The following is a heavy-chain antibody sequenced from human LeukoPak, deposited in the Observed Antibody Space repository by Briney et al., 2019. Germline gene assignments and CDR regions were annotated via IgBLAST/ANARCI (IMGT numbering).Heavy chain of an antibody. CDR1: GGSFSGYY. CDR2: INHSGST. Sequence: PSETLSLTCAVYGGSFSGYYWSWIRQPPGKGLEWIGEINHSGSTYYNPSLKSRVTISVDTSKNQFSLKLSSVTAADTAVYYCARPNNWNPEGFDPWGQGTLDTVSS. CDR3: ARPNNWNPEGFDP. D-gene: IGHD1-20*01. J-gene: IGHJ5*02. V-gene: IGHV4-34*01.